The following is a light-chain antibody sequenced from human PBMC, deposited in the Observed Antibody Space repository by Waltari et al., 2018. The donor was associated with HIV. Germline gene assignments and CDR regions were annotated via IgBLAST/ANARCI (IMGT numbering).Light chain of an antibody. V-gene: IGLV3-25*03. CDR1: ALPKQY. CDR3: QSADNSGTSSVVV. CDR2: KDN. Sequence: SYELTQPPSVSVSPGQTARITCSGDALPKQYVYWYQQKPGQAPVLVIYKDNERPSGIPERFPGSSSGTTVTLTISGVQAEDEADYHCQSADNSGTSSVVVFGGGTKLTVL. J-gene: IGLJ2*01.